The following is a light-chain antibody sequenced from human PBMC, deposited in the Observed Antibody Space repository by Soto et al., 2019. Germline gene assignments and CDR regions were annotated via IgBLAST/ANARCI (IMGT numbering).Light chain of an antibody. J-gene: IGKJ1*01. CDR2: DAS. V-gene: IGKV1-39*01. CDR3: QQSYTTPRT. CDR1: QSISNY. Sequence: DIQMTQSPSSLSASVGDRVTITCRASQSISNYLNWYQQKPGKAPKLLIYDASNLQSEVPSRFSGSGSGTDFTLAISSLQPEDFATYYWQQSYTTPRTFGQGTKVEI.